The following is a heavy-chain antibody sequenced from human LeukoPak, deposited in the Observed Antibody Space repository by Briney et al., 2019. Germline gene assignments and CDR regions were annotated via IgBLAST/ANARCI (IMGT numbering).Heavy chain of an antibody. Sequence: SVKASCKASGGTFSSYAISWVRQAPGQGLEWMGRIIPILGIANYAQKFQGRVTITADKSTSTAYMELSSLRSEDTAVYYCARDLRRDFYYYYGMDVWGQGTTVTVSS. J-gene: IGHJ6*02. D-gene: IGHD5/OR15-5a*01. CDR3: ARDLRRDFYYYYGMDV. CDR1: GGTFSSYA. CDR2: IIPILGIA. V-gene: IGHV1-69*04.